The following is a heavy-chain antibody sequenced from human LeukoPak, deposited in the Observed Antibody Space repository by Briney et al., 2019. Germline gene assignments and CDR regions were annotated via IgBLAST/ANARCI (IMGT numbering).Heavy chain of an antibody. CDR1: GFTFSSYA. J-gene: IGHJ4*02. D-gene: IGHD3-3*01. V-gene: IGHV3-23*01. CDR3: AKVTDLGVVFYYFDY. Sequence: GGSPRLSCAASGFTFSSYAMSWVRQAPGKGLEWVSGITGSGAGTYYADSVKGRFTISRDNSKNTLYLHMSSLRVEDTAVYYCAKVTDLGVVFYYFDYWGQGTLVTVSS. CDR2: ITGSGAGT.